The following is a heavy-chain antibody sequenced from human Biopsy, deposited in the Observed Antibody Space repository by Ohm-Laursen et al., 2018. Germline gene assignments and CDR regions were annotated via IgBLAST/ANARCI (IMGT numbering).Heavy chain of an antibody. CDR2: IYYSGTT. J-gene: IGHJ4*02. Sequence: SETLSLTCTVSGGSISSDYWSWIRQTPGKGLEWIGYIYYSGTTDYSPSLKSRVTISIDTSKNQFSLMLSSVTAADTAVYYCARSNGYGDYRFDDWGQGTLVTVAS. CDR3: ARSNGYGDYRFDD. D-gene: IGHD4-11*01. V-gene: IGHV4-59*01. CDR1: GGSISSDY.